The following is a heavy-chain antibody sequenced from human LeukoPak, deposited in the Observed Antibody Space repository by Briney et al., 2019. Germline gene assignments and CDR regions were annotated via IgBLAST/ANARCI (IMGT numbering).Heavy chain of an antibody. CDR2: IYSGGRT. CDR1: WVTGNSNY. Sequence: GGALGLSCETSWVTGNSNYMSWGRPGPGEGLGGGSVIYSGGRTYYADSVKGRFTISRDNSKNTLYLQMNSLRAEDTAVYYCAGTTCGGDCYSEYWGQGTQVTVSS. D-gene: IGHD2-21*02. CDR3: AGTTCGGDCYSEY. J-gene: IGHJ4*02. V-gene: IGHV3-53*01.